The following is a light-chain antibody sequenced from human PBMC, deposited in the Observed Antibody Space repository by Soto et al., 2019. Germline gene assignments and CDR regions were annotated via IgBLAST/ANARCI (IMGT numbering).Light chain of an antibody. J-gene: IGLJ1*01. CDR2: DVT. CDR1: SSDVGGYNY. CDR3: SSYTTSNTRQIV. V-gene: IGLV2-14*03. Sequence: QSVLTQPASVSGSPGQSITLSCTGTSSDVGGYNYVSWYQHHPGKAPKLIIYDVTNRPSGVSNPFSGSKSGNTASLTISGLQPEYEADYYCSSYTTSNTRQIVFGTGTKVTVL.